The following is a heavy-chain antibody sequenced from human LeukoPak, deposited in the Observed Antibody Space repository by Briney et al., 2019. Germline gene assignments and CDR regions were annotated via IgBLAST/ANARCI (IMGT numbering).Heavy chain of an antibody. CDR2: INHSGST. CDR1: GGSFSGYY. CDR3: ARKPRYDFWSGRYFDY. V-gene: IGHV4-34*01. Sequence: PSETLSLTCAVYGGSFSGYYWSWIRQPPGKGLEWTGEINHSGSTNYNPSLKSRVTISVDTSKNQFSLKLSSVTAADTAVYYCARKPRYDFWSGRYFDYWGQGTLVTVSS. D-gene: IGHD3-3*01. J-gene: IGHJ4*02.